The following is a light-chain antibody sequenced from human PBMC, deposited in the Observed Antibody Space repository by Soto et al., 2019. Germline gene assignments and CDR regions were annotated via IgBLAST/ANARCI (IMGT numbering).Light chain of an antibody. Sequence: DIQMTQSPSTLSASVGDRVTITCRASQSISRWLAWHQQKPGKAPKLLIHDATSLESGVPSRFSGSGSGTEFTLTISSLQPDDFATYYCQQYSSYWTFAQGTKVDIK. V-gene: IGKV1-5*01. CDR1: QSISRW. J-gene: IGKJ1*01. CDR2: DAT. CDR3: QQYSSYWT.